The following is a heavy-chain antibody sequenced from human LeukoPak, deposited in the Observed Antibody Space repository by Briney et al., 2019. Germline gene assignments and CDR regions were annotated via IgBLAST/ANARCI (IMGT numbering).Heavy chain of an antibody. J-gene: IGHJ3*02. CDR3: ARGLFLSGYLDAFDI. CDR2: IYSDGRT. V-gene: IGHV3-53*01. CDR1: GFTVSNKY. D-gene: IGHD3-22*01. Sequence: GGSLRLSCAASGFTVSNKYMTWVRQAPGKGLEWVSLIYSDGRTYYADSVKGRCTIYRDGSKNTLYLQMNSLRVEDTAVYYCARGLFLSGYLDAFDIWGQGTVVTVSS.